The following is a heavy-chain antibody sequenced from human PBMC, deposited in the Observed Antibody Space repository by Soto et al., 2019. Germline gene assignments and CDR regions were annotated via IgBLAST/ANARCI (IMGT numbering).Heavy chain of an antibody. V-gene: IGHV1-24*01. CDR3: ARGPDFHCSGGSCYPGSPYFDY. D-gene: IGHD2-15*01. CDR1: GYTLTELS. CDR2: FDPEDGET. J-gene: IGHJ4*02. Sequence: ASVKVSCKVSGYTLTELSMHWVRQAPGKGLEWMGGFDPEDGETIYAQKFQGRVTMTEDTSTDTAYMELSSLRSEDTAVYYCARGPDFHCSGGSCYPGSPYFDYWGQGTLVTVSS.